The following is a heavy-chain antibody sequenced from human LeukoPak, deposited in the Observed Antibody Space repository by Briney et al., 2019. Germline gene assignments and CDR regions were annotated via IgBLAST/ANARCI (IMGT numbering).Heavy chain of an antibody. D-gene: IGHD3-16*01. Sequence: GGSLRLSCAASGFTFSDYYMTWIRQAPGRGLEWISYINGSSSDTKYADSVKGRFTISRDNAKNSLYLLMNSLRAEDTAVYYCAKDWGYWGQGTLVTVSS. J-gene: IGHJ4*02. CDR1: GFTFSDYY. CDR3: AKDWGY. V-gene: IGHV3-11*05. CDR2: INGSSSDT.